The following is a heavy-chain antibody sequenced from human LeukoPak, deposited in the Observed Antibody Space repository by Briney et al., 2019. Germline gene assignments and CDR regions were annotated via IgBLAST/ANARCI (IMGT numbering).Heavy chain of an antibody. CDR3: ATAGDGSNSGFTS. CDR1: GFRFTCYN. Sequence: GGSLRLSCPVSGFRFTCYNTNWVRQAPGKGLEWIAYISSTTVIYYADSVEGRFTVSRDNAHDSLYLQMSSLTLDDTAVYFCATAGDGSNSGFTSWGQGTLVTVSS. CDR2: ISSTTVI. D-gene: IGHD3-16*01. J-gene: IGHJ5*02. V-gene: IGHV3-48*04.